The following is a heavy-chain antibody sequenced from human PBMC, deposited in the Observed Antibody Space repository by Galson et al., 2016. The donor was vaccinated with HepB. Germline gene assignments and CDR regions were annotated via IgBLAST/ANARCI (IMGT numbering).Heavy chain of an antibody. D-gene: IGHD2-2*01. V-gene: IGHV4-31*03. Sequence: TLSLTCTVSGGSFSSGGYYWSWIRQHPGKGLEWLGYIYYSENTYYNPSLKSRIAISVDTSKNQFSLKLSSATAADTAVYYCARAPPASSRRHQAPGYSYYGMDVWGQGTTVTVSS. CDR2: IYYSENT. CDR1: GGSFSSGGYY. CDR3: ARAPPASSRRHQAPGYSYYGMDV. J-gene: IGHJ6*02.